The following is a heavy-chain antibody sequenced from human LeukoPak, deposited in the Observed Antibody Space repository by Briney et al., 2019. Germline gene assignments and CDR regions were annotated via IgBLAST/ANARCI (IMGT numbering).Heavy chain of an antibody. Sequence: ASVRVSCKASGYTFRDYYLHWVRQAPGQGLEWMGWINPNSGGTNYAQKFQGRVTMTRDTCISTAYMELSRLRSDDTDVYYCARVYRRGYDSSGYYGDPDYWGQGTLVTVSS. J-gene: IGHJ4*02. CDR1: GYTFRDYY. V-gene: IGHV1-2*02. CDR2: INPNSGGT. D-gene: IGHD3-22*01. CDR3: ARVYRRGYDSSGYYGDPDY.